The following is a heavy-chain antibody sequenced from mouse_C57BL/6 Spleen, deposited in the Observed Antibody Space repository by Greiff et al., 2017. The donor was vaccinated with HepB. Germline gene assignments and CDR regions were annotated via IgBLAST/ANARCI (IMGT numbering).Heavy chain of an antibody. CDR3: ARDSYDPFAY. J-gene: IGHJ3*01. CDR1: GYSITSGYY. CDR2: ISYDGSN. V-gene: IGHV3-6*01. Sequence: EVQLQESGPGLVKPSQSLSLTCSVTGYSITSGYYWNWIRQFPGNKLEWMGYISYDGSNNYNPSLKNRISITRDTSKNQFFLKLNSVTTEDTATYYCARDSYDPFAYWGQGTLVTVSA. D-gene: IGHD2-3*01.